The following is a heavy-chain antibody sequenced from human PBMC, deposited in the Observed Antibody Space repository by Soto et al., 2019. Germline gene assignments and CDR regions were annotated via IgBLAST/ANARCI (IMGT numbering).Heavy chain of an antibody. CDR2: ISGSGGST. CDR3: AKSKTGRYDFWSGYRVYFDY. J-gene: IGHJ4*02. V-gene: IGHV3-23*01. CDR1: GFTFSSYA. Sequence: PGGSLRLSCAASGFTFSSYAMSWVRQAPGKGLEWVSAISGSGGSTYYADSVKGRFTISRDNSKNTLYLQMNSLRAEDTAVYYCAKSKTGRYDFWSGYRVYFDYWGQGTLVTVSS. D-gene: IGHD3-3*01.